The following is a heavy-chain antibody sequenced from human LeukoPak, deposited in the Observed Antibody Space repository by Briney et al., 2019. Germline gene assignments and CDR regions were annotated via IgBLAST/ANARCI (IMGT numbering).Heavy chain of an antibody. J-gene: IGHJ4*02. Sequence: ASVRVSCKASGYTFTAHYIHWVRQTPGQGLELMGLINPNDGYTNYAQKFQGRVTMTRDTSISTAYMELNSLTSDDTALYYCARGTMFAFGYWGQGTLVTVSS. D-gene: IGHD1-14*01. CDR2: INPNDGYT. V-gene: IGHV1-2*06. CDR3: ARGTMFAFGY. CDR1: GYTFTAHY.